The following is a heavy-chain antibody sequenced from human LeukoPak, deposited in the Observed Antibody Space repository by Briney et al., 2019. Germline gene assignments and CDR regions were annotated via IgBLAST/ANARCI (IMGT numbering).Heavy chain of an antibody. D-gene: IGHD2-15*01. CDR3: ARSEGFCSGNKCYERGWFDP. CDR1: GFSFSYYS. Sequence: GGSLRLSCAASGFSFSYYSMNWARQAPGKGLEWVAFISYDGNNEYYADSVKGRFTISRDNSKNSLFLQMNSLRAEDTAVYYCARSEGFCSGNKCYERGWFDPWGQGTLVTVSS. CDR2: ISYDGNNE. V-gene: IGHV3-30*03. J-gene: IGHJ5*02.